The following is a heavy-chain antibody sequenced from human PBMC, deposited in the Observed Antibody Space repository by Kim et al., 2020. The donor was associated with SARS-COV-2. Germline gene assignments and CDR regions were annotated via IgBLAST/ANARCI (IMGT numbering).Heavy chain of an antibody. Sequence: GGSLRLSCAASGFTFDDYAMHWVRQAPGKGLEWVSGISWNSGSIGYADSVKGRFTISRDNAKNSLYLQMNSLRAEDTALYYCAKDNNGSSSGNWFDPWG. D-gene: IGHD6-13*01. CDR1: GFTFDDYA. V-gene: IGHV3-9*01. J-gene: IGHJ5*02. CDR2: ISWNSGSI. CDR3: AKDNNGSSSGNWFDP.